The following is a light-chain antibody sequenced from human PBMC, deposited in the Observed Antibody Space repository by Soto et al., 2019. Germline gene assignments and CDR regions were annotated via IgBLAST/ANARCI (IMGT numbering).Light chain of an antibody. CDR1: QTVATY. Sequence: EIVVTQSPATLSVSPGERVTLSCRASQTVATYISWYQQKRGQAPRLLIYDASTRVTDVPARFSGSGSGTEFTLTITSLQSEDFAVYYCQHYHRWPPFSFGPGTKLEIK. J-gene: IGKJ2*01. CDR3: QHYHRWPPFS. V-gene: IGKV3-15*01. CDR2: DAS.